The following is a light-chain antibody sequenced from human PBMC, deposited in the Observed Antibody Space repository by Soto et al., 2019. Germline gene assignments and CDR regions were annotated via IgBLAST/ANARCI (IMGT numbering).Light chain of an antibody. J-gene: IGLJ1*01. V-gene: IGLV2-14*01. CDR3: SSYTSSSTYV. CDR2: DLS. CDR1: SSDIGGYNF. Sequence: QSALTQPASVSGSPGQSITISCTRTSSDIGGYNFVSWYQQHPGKAPKLMIYDLSNRPSGVSNRFSGSKSGNTASLTISGLQAEDEADYYCSSYTSSSTYVFGTGTKLTVL.